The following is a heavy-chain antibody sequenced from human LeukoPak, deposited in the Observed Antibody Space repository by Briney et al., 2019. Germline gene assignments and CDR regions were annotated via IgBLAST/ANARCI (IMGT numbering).Heavy chain of an antibody. CDR1: GFTFSSYW. CDR3: ARVIKVLRYFARTYYFDY. CDR2: IKQDGSEK. V-gene: IGHV3-7*01. Sequence: GSLRLSCAASGFTFSSYWMSWVRQAPGKGLEWVANIKQDGSEKYYVDSVKGRFTISRDNAKNSLYLQMNSLRAEDTAVYYCARVIKVLRYFARTYYFDYWGQGTLVTVSS. J-gene: IGHJ4*02. D-gene: IGHD3-9*01.